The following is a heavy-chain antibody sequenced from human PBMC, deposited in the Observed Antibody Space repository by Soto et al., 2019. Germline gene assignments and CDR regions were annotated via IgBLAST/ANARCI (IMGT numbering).Heavy chain of an antibody. Sequence: PGESLKISCKASGYIFTNYWIGWVRQMPGKGLEWMGIIYPGDSDTRYIPSFQGQVTISANKSITTAYLRWSSLKASDTAMYYCARDHYYDSSGYLRVGMDVWGQGTTVTVSS. CDR2: IYPGDSDT. CDR1: GYIFTNYW. CDR3: ARDHYYDSSGYLRVGMDV. V-gene: IGHV5-51*01. D-gene: IGHD3-22*01. J-gene: IGHJ6*02.